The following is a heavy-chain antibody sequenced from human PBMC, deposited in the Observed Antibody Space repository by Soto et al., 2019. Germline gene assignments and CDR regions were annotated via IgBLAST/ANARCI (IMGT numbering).Heavy chain of an antibody. J-gene: IGHJ4*02. CDR1: GFTFSSYA. CDR3: ARAQPTYSSSYFDY. CDR2: ISGRGDDT. V-gene: IGHV3-23*01. Sequence: EVQLLESGGDLVQPGGSLRLSCAASGFTFSSYAMSWVRQAPGKGLEWVSTISGRGDDTYYTDSVKGRFTISRDNSKNTLYVHMNSLRAEDTAVYYCARAQPTYSSSYFDYRGQGTLVTVSS. D-gene: IGHD3-22*01.